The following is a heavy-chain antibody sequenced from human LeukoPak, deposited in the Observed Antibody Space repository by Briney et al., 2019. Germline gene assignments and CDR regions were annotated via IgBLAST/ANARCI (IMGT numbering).Heavy chain of an antibody. CDR2: ISSSGSTI. D-gene: IGHD2-2*02. Sequence: GGSLRLSCAASGFTFSDYYMSWIRQAPGKGLEWVSYISSSGSTIYYADSVKGRFTISRDNAKNSLYLQMNSLGAEDTAVYYCARDCRCSSTSCYTCYMDVWGKGTTVTVSS. CDR1: GFTFSDYY. J-gene: IGHJ6*03. V-gene: IGHV3-11*01. CDR3: ARDCRCSSTSCYTCYMDV.